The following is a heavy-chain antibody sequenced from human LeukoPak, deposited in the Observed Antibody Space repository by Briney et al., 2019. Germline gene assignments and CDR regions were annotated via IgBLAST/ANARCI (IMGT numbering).Heavy chain of an antibody. D-gene: IGHD5-12*01. Sequence: PSETLSLTCTVSGGSISSYYWSWIRQPPGKGLEWIEYIYYSGSTNYNPSLKSRVTISVDTSKNQFSLKLSSVTAADTAVYYCARSYSGYDLAFFDYWGQGTLVTVSS. V-gene: IGHV4-59*01. CDR1: GGSISSYY. CDR2: IYYSGST. J-gene: IGHJ4*02. CDR3: ARSYSGYDLAFFDY.